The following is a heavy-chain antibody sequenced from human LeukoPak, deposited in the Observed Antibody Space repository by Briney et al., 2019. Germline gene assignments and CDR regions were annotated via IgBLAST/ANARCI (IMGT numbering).Heavy chain of an antibody. Sequence: GGSLRLSCAASGSTFSSYSMNWVRQAPGKGLEWVSSISSSSSYIYYADSVKGRFTISRDNAKNSLYLQMNSLRAEDTAVYYCASGLYCSSTSCRVQHWGQGTLVTVSS. CDR2: ISSSSSYI. V-gene: IGHV3-21*01. CDR3: ASGLYCSSTSCRVQH. CDR1: GSTFSSYS. D-gene: IGHD2-2*01. J-gene: IGHJ1*01.